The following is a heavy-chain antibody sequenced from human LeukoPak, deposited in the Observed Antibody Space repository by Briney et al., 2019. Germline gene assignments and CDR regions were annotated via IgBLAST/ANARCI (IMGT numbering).Heavy chain of an antibody. D-gene: IGHD3-22*01. J-gene: IGHJ4*02. CDR3: AKGDSSGSENY. CDR1: GFTFSSYA. Sequence: GGSLRLSCAASGFTFSSYAMSWVRQAPGKGLEWVSAISGSGGSTYHADSVKGRFTISRDNSKNTLYLQMNSLRAEDTAVYYCAKGDSSGSENYWGQGTLVTVSS. CDR2: ISGSGGST. V-gene: IGHV3-23*01.